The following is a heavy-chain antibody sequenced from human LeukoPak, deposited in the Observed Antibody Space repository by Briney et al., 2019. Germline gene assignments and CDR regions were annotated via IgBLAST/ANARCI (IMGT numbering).Heavy chain of an antibody. CDR2: ISSSSSYI. CDR1: GFTFSSYS. J-gene: IGHJ4*02. CDR3: AKDLYYYDSSGYSLFDY. D-gene: IGHD3-22*01. Sequence: GGSLRLSCAASGFTFSSYSMNWVRQAPGKGLEWVSSISSSSSYIYYADSVKGRFAISRDNSKNTLYLQMNSLRAEDTAVYYCAKDLYYYDSSGYSLFDYWGQGTLVTVSS. V-gene: IGHV3-21*04.